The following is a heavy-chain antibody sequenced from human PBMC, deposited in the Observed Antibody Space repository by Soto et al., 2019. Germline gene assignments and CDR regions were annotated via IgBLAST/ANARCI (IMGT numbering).Heavy chain of an antibody. D-gene: IGHD6-25*01. V-gene: IGHV4-30-4*01. CDR3: ARQRSGGYWFPP. J-gene: IGHJ5*02. CDR2: IYYSGTT. Sequence: PSETLSLTSSVSGGSINSDDHYWTWIRQPPGKGLEWIGSIYYSGTTNYNPSLKSRITVSIDTSKNQFSLNLTSVTDADTALYYCARQRSGGYWFPPWGQGTPVTVSS. CDR1: GGSINSDDHY.